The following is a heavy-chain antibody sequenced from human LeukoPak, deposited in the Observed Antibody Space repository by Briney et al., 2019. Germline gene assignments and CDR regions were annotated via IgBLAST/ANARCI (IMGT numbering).Heavy chain of an antibody. Sequence: SGGSLRHACAASGFTFSSYAMSWVRQAPWKGLEWVSAISGTGGSTYYADSVKGRFTISRDNSKNTLYLQMNSLRAEDTAVYYCAKTSWEAGLCFDYWGQGTLVTVSS. J-gene: IGHJ4*02. CDR2: ISGTGGST. V-gene: IGHV3-23*01. CDR1: GFTFSSYA. CDR3: AKTSWEAGLCFDY. D-gene: IGHD1-14*01.